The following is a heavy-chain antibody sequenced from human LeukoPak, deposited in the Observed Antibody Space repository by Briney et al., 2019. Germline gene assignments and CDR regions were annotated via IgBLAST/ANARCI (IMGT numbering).Heavy chain of an antibody. CDR1: GYTFTGYY. CDR3: ARRVTDSSGYYYFTEYFQH. CDR2: INPNSGGT. D-gene: IGHD3-22*01. V-gene: IGHV1-2*02. Sequence: ASVKVSCKASGYTFTGYYMHWVRQAPGQGLEWMGWINPNSGGTNYAQKFQGRVTMTRDTSISTAYMELSRLRSDDTAVYYCARRVTDSSGYYYFTEYFQHWGQGTLVTVSS. J-gene: IGHJ1*01.